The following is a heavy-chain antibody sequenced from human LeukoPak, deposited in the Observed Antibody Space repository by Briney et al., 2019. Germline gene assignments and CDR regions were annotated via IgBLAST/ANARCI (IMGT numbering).Heavy chain of an antibody. CDR1: GFTFSDYY. CDR2: ISSSSSYT. V-gene: IGHV3-11*06. D-gene: IGHD1-1*01. J-gene: IGHJ3*02. Sequence: PGGSLRLSCAASGFTFSDYYMSWIRQAPGKGLEWVSYISSSSSYTNYADSVKGRFTISRDNAKNSLYPQMNSLRAEDTAVYYCARPTRYGTIDAFDIWGQGTMVTVSS. CDR3: ARPTRYGTIDAFDI.